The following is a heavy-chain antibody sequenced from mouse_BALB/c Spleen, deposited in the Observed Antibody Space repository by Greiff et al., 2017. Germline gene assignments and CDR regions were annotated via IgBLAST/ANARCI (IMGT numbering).Heavy chain of an antibody. Sequence: VQLKESGAELVKPGASVKLSCTASGFNIKDTYMHWVKQRPEQGLEWIGRIDPANGNTKYDPKFQGKATITADTSSNTAYLHLSSLTSEDSAVYYCARGYGNYGAMDYWGQGTSVTVSS. D-gene: IGHD2-10*02. CDR1: GFNIKDTY. CDR2: IDPANGNT. CDR3: ARGYGNYGAMDY. J-gene: IGHJ4*01. V-gene: IGHV14-3*02.